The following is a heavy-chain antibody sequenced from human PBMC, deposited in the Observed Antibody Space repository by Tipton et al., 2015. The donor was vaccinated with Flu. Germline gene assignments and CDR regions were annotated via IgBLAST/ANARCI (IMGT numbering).Heavy chain of an antibody. CDR1: GGSIGGRYY. CDR3: ARSPREVRGIKENYFEY. J-gene: IGHJ4*01. CDR2: IIDSGSS. D-gene: IGHD3-10*01. V-gene: IGHV4-34*12. Sequence: TLSLTCSVSGGSIGGRYYWSWIRQPPGKGLEWIGEIIDSGSSNYNPSLKSRVTISVDTSKNQFSLTLISVTAADTAVYYCARSPREVRGIKENYFEYWGHGNLVTVSS.